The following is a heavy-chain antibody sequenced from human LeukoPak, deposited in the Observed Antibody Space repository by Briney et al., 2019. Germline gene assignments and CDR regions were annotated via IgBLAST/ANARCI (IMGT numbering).Heavy chain of an antibody. CDR3: AAPFWSGYYFGMWDY. CDR1: GFTFSSYA. D-gene: IGHD3-3*01. CDR2: VSGGGGST. J-gene: IGHJ4*02. Sequence: AGGSLRLSCAAPGFTFSSYAMSWVRQAPGKGLEWVSAVSGGGGSTYYADPVKGRFTISRDNSKNTLYLQMNSLRAEDTAVYYCAAPFWSGYYFGMWDYWGQGTLVTVSS. V-gene: IGHV3-23*01.